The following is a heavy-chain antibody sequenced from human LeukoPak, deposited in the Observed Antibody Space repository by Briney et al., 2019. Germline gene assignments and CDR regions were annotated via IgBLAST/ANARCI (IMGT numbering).Heavy chain of an antibody. CDR3: ARDGSGRVPEMSAPDY. CDR2: IKQDGSEK. CDR1: GFTFSSYW. D-gene: IGHD3-10*01. V-gene: IGHV3-7*01. Sequence: GGSLRLSCAASGFTFSSYWMSWVRQAPGKGLEWVANIKQDGSEKYYMDSVKGRFTISRDNAKNSLFLQMNSLRAEDTAVYYCARDGSGRVPEMSAPDYWGQGTLVTVSS. J-gene: IGHJ4*02.